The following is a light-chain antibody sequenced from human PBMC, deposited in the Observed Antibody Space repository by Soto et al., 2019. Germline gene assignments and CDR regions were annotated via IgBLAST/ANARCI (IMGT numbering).Light chain of an antibody. CDR1: SSNIGAGYD. CDR2: GNS. Sequence: QAVVTLPPSVSGAPGQRVTISCTGSSSNIGAGYDVHWYQQLPGTAPKLLIYGNSNRPSGVPDRFSGSKSGTSASLAITGLQAEDEADYYCQSYDSSLSGYVVFGGGTKLTVL. V-gene: IGLV1-40*01. CDR3: QSYDSSLSGYVV. J-gene: IGLJ2*01.